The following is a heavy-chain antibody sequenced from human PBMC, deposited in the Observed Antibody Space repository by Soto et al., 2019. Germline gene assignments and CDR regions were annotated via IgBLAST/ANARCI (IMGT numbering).Heavy chain of an antibody. Sequence: GGSLRLSCAASGFTFSSYSMNWVRQAPGKGLEWVSSISSSSSYIYYADSVKGRFTISRETAKNSLYLQMNSLRAEDTAVYYCARVITGTDYYGSGSKSALDYWGQGTLVTVSS. J-gene: IGHJ4*02. D-gene: IGHD3-10*01. CDR3: ARVITGTDYYGSGSKSALDY. CDR2: ISSSSSYI. CDR1: GFTFSSYS. V-gene: IGHV3-21*01.